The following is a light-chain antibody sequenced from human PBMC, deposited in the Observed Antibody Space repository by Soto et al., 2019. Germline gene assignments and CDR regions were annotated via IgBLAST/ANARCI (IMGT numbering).Light chain of an antibody. CDR2: SNN. CDR1: SSNIGSNT. Sequence: QSVLTQPPSASGTPGQRVTISCSGSSSNIGSNTVNWYQQFPGTAPKLLIYSNNRRPSGVPDRFSGSKSGTSASLAISGLQSEDEADYYYAAWDDSLNGPVFGGGTKLTVL. CDR3: AAWDDSLNGPV. J-gene: IGLJ2*01. V-gene: IGLV1-44*01.